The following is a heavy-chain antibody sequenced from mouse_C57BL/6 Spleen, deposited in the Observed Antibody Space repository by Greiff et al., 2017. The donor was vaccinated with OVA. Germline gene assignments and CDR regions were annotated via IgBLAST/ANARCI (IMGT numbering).Heavy chain of an antibody. CDR2: INPSSGYT. Sequence: QVQLQQSGAELAKPGASVKLSCKASGYTFTSYWMHWVKQRPGQGLEWIGYINPSSGYTKYNQKFKDKATLTADKSSSTAYMQLSILTYEAAADYYCASPLNGDLDYWGQGTTLTVSS. V-gene: IGHV1-7*01. J-gene: IGHJ2*01. CDR3: ASPLNGDLDY. CDR1: GYTFTSYW. D-gene: IGHD1-1*02.